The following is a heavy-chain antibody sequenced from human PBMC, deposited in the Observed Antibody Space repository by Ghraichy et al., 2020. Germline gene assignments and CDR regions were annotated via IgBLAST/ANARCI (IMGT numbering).Heavy chain of an antibody. CDR1: GYTFTSYG. J-gene: IGHJ3*02. CDR2: ISAYNGNT. V-gene: IGHV1-18*01. Sequence: ASVKVSCKASGYTFTSYGISWVRQAPGQGLEWMGWISAYNGNTNYAQKLQGRVTMTTDTSTSTAYMELRSLRSDDTAVYYCARDPLVMITFGGVIVRRVFDIWGQGTMVTVSS. CDR3: ARDPLVMITFGGVIVRRVFDI. D-gene: IGHD3-16*02.